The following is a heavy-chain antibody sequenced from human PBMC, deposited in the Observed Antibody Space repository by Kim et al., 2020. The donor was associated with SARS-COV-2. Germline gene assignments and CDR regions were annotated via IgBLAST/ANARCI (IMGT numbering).Heavy chain of an antibody. CDR1: GGSISSSSYY. J-gene: IGHJ5*02. CDR2: IYYSGST. CDR3: ARQRCSSTSCYRKWFDP. Sequence: SETLSLTCTVSGGSISSSSYYWGWIRQPPGKGLEWIGSIYYSGSTYYNPSLKSRVTISVDTSKNQFSLKLSSVTAADTAVYYCARQRCSSTSCYRKWFDPWGQGTLVTVSS. D-gene: IGHD2-2*01. V-gene: IGHV4-39*01.